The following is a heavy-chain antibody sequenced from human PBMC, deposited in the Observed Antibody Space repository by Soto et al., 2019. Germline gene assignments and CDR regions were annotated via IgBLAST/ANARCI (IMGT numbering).Heavy chain of an antibody. CDR1: GASISGFY. Sequence: SQTLSLTCTVSGASISGFYWSWIRKSAGKGLEWIGLIYATGTTDYNPSLKSRVMMPVDTSKKQFSLKLRSVTAADTAVYYCVRDGTKTLRDWFDPWGQGISVTASS. CDR3: VRDGTKTLRDWFDP. CDR2: IYATGTT. D-gene: IGHD1-1*01. V-gene: IGHV4-4*07. J-gene: IGHJ5*02.